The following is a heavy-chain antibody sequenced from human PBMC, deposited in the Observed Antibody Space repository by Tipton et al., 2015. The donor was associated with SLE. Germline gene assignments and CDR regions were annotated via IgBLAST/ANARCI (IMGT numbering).Heavy chain of an antibody. V-gene: IGHV3-7*01. J-gene: IGHJ3*02. Sequence: SLRLSCAASGFTLSSYWMSWVRQAPGKGLEWVANIKHDGSEKYYEDSVKGRFTISRDNAKNSLYLQMNSLRAEDTAVYYCARYCSGGTCYPRRDAFDIWGQGTMLAVSS. CDR1: GFTLSSYW. D-gene: IGHD2-15*01. CDR3: ARYCSGGTCYPRRDAFDI. CDR2: IKHDGSEK.